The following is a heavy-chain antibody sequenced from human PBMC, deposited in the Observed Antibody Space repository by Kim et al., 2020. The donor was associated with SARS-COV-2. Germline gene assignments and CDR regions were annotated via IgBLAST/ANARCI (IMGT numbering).Heavy chain of an antibody. CDR1: GGSISSGGYY. V-gene: IGHV4-31*03. D-gene: IGHD1-26*01. J-gene: IGHJ2*01. CDR3: ARDPGGSYQYWYFDL. CDR2: IYYSGST. Sequence: SETLSLTCTVSGGSISSGGYYWSWIRQHPGKGLEWIGYIYYSGSTYYNPSLKSRVTISVDTSKNQFSLKLSSVTAADTAVYYCARDPGGSYQYWYFDLWGRGPRVTVSS.